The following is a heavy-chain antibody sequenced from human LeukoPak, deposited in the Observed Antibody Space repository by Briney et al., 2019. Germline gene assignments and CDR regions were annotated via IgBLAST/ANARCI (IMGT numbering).Heavy chain of an antibody. J-gene: IGHJ3*02. Sequence: GGSLRLSCAASGFTFSSYSMNWVRQAPGKGLEWVSYISSSSSTIYYADSVKGRFTISRDNAKNSLYLQMNSLRAEDTAVYYCARDTANSFLPRADAFDIWGQGTMVTVSS. CDR2: ISSSSSTI. CDR1: GFTFSSYS. V-gene: IGHV3-48*04. D-gene: IGHD4-23*01. CDR3: ARDTANSFLPRADAFDI.